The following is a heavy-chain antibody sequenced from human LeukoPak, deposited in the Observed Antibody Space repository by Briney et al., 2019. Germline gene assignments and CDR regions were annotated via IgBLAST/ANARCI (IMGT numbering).Heavy chain of an antibody. CDR2: IYASGIT. D-gene: IGHD3-16*01. J-gene: IGHJ6*03. Sequence: PSETLSLTCTVSGYSISSGSYYWNWIRQPAGKGLEWIGRIYASGITNYHPSLKSRVAISVDTSKNQFSLRLSSVTAADTAVYYCARGGGRSTEGGVWFYYYYMDVWGKGTTVTVSS. CDR1: GYSISSGSYY. CDR3: ARGGGRSTEGGVWFYYYYMDV. V-gene: IGHV4-61*02.